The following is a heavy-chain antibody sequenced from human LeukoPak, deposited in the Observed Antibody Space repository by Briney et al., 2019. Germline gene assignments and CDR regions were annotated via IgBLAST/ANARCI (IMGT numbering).Heavy chain of an antibody. Sequence: GGSLGLSCAASGFTFSSYSMNWVRQAPGKGLEWVSSISSSSSYIYYADSVKGRFTISRDNAKNSLYLQMNSLRAEDTAVYYCARDEGGGYDTYFDYWGQGTLVTVSS. J-gene: IGHJ4*02. D-gene: IGHD5-12*01. CDR3: ARDEGGGYDTYFDY. CDR2: ISSSSSYI. V-gene: IGHV3-21*01. CDR1: GFTFSSYS.